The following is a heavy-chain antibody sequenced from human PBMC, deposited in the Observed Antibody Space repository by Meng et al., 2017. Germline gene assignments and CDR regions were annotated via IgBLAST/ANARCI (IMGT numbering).Heavy chain of an antibody. Sequence: QGQFVRLGSRMKKPGSSVKVSCNASGGTFSSYAISWVRQAPGQGLEWMGGIIPIFGTANYAQKFQGRVTITADKSTSTAYMELSSLRSEDTAVYYCHSGWYQAGDDYWGQGTLVTVSS. CDR3: HSGWYQAGDDY. CDR2: IIPIFGTA. V-gene: IGHV1-69*06. D-gene: IGHD6-19*01. CDR1: GGTFSSYA. J-gene: IGHJ4*02.